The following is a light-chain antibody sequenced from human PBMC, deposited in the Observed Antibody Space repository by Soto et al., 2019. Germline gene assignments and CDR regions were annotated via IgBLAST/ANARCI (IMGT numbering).Light chain of an antibody. CDR3: RQRYNWPLT. CDR2: DAF. V-gene: IGKV3-11*01. J-gene: IGKJ4*01. CDR1: QSIGNS. Sequence: TVLTQSPATLSLSPGERATLSCKASQSIGNSLGWFQQKHGQAPRLLIDDAFNRATGIPASFTGSGSGSHFTLTISSLEPEDFGVYYCRQRYNWPLTFGGGTKLEIK.